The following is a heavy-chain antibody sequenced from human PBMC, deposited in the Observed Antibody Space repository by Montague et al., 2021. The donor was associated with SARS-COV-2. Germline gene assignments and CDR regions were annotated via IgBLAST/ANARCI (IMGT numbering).Heavy chain of an antibody. J-gene: IGHJ4*02. D-gene: IGHD4-23*01. CDR1: GGSFSGYY. CDR2: INHSGTT. CDR3: ARWDPPTLTLIGLRGKSASDY. Sequence: SETLSLTCAVYGGSFSGYYWTWIRQSPGKGLEWIAEINHSGTTNYNFNPSLRSRVTISVATSKSQFSLKLSSVTAADTGVYYCARWDPPTLTLIGLRGKSASDYWGQGTLVTVSS. V-gene: IGHV4-34*01.